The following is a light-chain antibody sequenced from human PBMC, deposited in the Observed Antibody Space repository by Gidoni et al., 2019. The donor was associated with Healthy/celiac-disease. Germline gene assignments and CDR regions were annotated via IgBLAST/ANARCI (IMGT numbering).Light chain of an antibody. J-gene: IGKJ1*01. CDR3: QQYNNWPPPT. CDR1: QSVSSN. V-gene: IGKV3-15*01. CDR2: GAS. Sequence: EIVMTQSPATLSVSPGERATLSCRASQSVSSNLAWYQQKPGQAPRLLIYGASTRATGIPARFSGSGSGTEFTLTICSLQSEDFAVYYCQQYNNWPPPTFGQGTKVEIK.